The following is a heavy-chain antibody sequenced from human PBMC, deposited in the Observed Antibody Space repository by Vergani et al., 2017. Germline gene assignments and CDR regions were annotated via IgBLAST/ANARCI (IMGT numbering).Heavy chain of an antibody. CDR2: IQFDGSNQ. CDR3: AKHFRGWGIDY. D-gene: IGHD3-16*01. V-gene: IGHV3-30*02. Sequence: QVQLVESGGGVVQRGGSLRFSCATSGFTLSNYDMQWIRQWPGKGLEFVAFIQFDGSNQYYADSVKGRFTLSRDFSKNTLYLQMNSLRTDDTATYYCAKHFRGWGIDYWGQGTQVIVSS. J-gene: IGHJ4*02. CDR1: GFTLSNYD.